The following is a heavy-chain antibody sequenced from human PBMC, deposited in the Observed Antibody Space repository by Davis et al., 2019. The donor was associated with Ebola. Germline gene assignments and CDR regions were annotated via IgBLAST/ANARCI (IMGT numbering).Heavy chain of an antibody. Sequence: GESLKISCAASGFTFDDYGMSWVRQAPGKGLEWVSGLNWNVGSTGYADSVKGRFTISSDNAKNSRDLQMNSLRAEDTAVYYCARGGGTSGATDWFDPWGQGTLVTVSS. CDR1: GFTFDDYG. V-gene: IGHV3-20*04. CDR2: LNWNVGST. D-gene: IGHD3-16*01. J-gene: IGHJ5*02. CDR3: ARGGGTSGATDWFDP.